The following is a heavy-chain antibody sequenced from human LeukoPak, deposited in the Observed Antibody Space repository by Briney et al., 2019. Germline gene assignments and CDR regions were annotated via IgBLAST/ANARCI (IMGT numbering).Heavy chain of an antibody. CDR2: MNPNSGNT. CDR3: ARVGYCSGGSCYSEGYFDY. CDR1: GYTFTSYD. J-gene: IGHJ4*02. D-gene: IGHD2-15*01. V-gene: IGHV1-8*01. Sequence: ASVKVSCKASGYTFTSYDINWVRQATGQGLEWMGWMNPNSGNTGYAQKFQGRVTMTRSTSISTAYIELSSLRSEDTAVYYCARVGYCSGGSCYSEGYFDYWGQGTLVTVSS.